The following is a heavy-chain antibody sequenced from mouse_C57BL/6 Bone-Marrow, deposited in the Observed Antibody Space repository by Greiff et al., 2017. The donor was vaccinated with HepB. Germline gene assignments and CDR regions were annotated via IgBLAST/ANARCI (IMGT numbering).Heavy chain of an antibody. Sequence: EVQLQQSGAELVRPGASVKLSCTASGFNIKDDYMHWVKQRPEQGLEWIGWIDPENGDTEYASKFQGKATITADTSSNTAYLQLSSLTSEDTAVYYCTTPITTVVATGDYWYFDVWGTGTTVTVSS. J-gene: IGHJ1*03. CDR3: TTPITTVVATGDYWYFDV. CDR1: GFNIKDDY. D-gene: IGHD1-1*01. V-gene: IGHV14-4*01. CDR2: IDPENGDT.